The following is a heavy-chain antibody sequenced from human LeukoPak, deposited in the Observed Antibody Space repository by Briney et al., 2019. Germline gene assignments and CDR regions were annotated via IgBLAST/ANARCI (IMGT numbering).Heavy chain of an antibody. V-gene: IGHV4-34*01. CDR2: INHSGST. CDR3: ARDRGWYGLVWFDP. Sequence: SETLSLTCAVYGGSFSGYYWSWIRQPPGKGLEWIGEINHSGSTNYNPSLKSRVTMSVDTSKNQFSLKLSSVTAADTAVYYCARDRGWYGLVWFDPWGQGTLVTVSS. J-gene: IGHJ5*02. D-gene: IGHD6-19*01. CDR1: GGSFSGYY.